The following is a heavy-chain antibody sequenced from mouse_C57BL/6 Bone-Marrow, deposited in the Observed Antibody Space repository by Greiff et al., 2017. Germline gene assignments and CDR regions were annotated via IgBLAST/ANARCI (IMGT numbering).Heavy chain of an antibody. D-gene: IGHD3-2*02. J-gene: IGHJ2*01. CDR2: IDPSDSYT. CDR3: ARRAQLRPRGDYFDY. Sequence: QVQLQQPGAELVMPGASVKLSCKASGYTFTSYWMHWVKQRPGQGLEWIGEIDPSDSYTNYNQKFKGKTTLTVDKSSSTAYMQLSSLTSEDSAVYYCARRAQLRPRGDYFDYWGQGTTLTVSS. V-gene: IGHV1-69*01. CDR1: GYTFTSYW.